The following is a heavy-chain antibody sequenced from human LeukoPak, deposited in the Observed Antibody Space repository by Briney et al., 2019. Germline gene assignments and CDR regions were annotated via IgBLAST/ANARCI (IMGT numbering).Heavy chain of an antibody. CDR2: ISGSGGST. CDR1: GFTFSSYA. V-gene: IGHV3-23*01. CDR3: AKVSYYYDSSGYSQGGNDY. D-gene: IGHD3-22*01. J-gene: IGHJ4*02. Sequence: GGSLRLSCAASGFTFSSYAMSWVRQAPGKGLEWVSAISGSGGSTYYADSVKGRFTISRDNSKNTLYLQMNSLRAEDTAVYYCAKVSYYYDSSGYSQGGNDYWGQGTLVTVSS.